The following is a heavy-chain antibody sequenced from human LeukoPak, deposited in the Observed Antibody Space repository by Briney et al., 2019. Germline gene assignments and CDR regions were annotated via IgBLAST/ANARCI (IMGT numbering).Heavy chain of an antibody. CDR2: ISSSSSYT. CDR3: ARDPVYDILTGYSLDEGDY. V-gene: IGHV3-21*01. D-gene: IGHD3-9*01. J-gene: IGHJ4*02. Sequence: GGSLRLSCAASGFTFSDYSLNWVGQAQGKGVEGVSSISSSSSYTYYADSVKGRFTISRDNAKKSLYLQMNSLRAEDTAVYYCARDPVYDILTGYSLDEGDYWGQGTLVTVSS. CDR1: GFTFSDYS.